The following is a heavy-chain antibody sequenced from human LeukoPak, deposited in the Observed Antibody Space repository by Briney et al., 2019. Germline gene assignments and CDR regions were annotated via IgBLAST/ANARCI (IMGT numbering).Heavy chain of an antibody. CDR3: AKVLVAAAFDY. V-gene: IGHV3-23*01. CDR1: GFTVSSNY. CDR2: ISGSGGST. Sequence: GGSLRLSCAASGFTVSSNYMSWVRQAPGKGLEWVSAISGSGGSTYYADSVKGRFTISRDNSKNTLYLQMNSLRAEDTAVYYCAKVLVAAAFDYWGQGTLVTVSS. J-gene: IGHJ4*02. D-gene: IGHD2-15*01.